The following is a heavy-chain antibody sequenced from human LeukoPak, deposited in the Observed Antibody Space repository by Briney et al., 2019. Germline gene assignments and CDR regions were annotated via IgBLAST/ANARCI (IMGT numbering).Heavy chain of an antibody. CDR3: AKDPGYNDVQADY. D-gene: IGHD5-24*01. Sequence: GGSLRLSCAASGISVSDKYMSWVRQAPGKGLEWVSVIHSGGSTYYADSVKGRFTISRDNSKNTVHLQVNSLRAEDTAVYYCAKDPGYNDVQADYWGQGTLVTVSS. CDR2: IHSGGST. J-gene: IGHJ4*02. CDR1: GISVSDKY. V-gene: IGHV3-66*01.